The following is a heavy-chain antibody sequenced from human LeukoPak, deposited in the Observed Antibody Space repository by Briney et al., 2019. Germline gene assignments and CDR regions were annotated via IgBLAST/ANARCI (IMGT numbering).Heavy chain of an antibody. CDR2: INPSGGST. Sequence: ASVKVSCKASGYTFTSYYMHWVRQAPGQGLEWMGIINPSGGSTSYAQKFQGRVTMTRDMSTSTVYMELSSLRSEDTAVYYCARVRVWGSYRYMGQFDYWGQGTLVTVSS. V-gene: IGHV1-46*01. CDR3: ARVRVWGSYRYMGQFDY. D-gene: IGHD3-16*02. CDR1: GYTFTSYY. J-gene: IGHJ4*02.